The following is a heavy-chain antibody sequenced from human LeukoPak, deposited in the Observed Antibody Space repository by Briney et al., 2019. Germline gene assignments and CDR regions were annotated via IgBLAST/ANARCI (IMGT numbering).Heavy chain of an antibody. CDR3: ARVYSDNSGYYSTAFDY. D-gene: IGHD3-22*01. CDR1: GYTFTNYW. CDR2: IYPGDSDT. V-gene: IGHV5-51*01. Sequence: GESLKISCKGSGYTFTNYWIGWVRQMPGKGLEWMGIIYPGDSDTRYSPSFQGQVTISADKSINTAYLQWSSLKTSDTAMYFCARVYSDNSGYYSTAFDYWGQGALVTVSS. J-gene: IGHJ4*02.